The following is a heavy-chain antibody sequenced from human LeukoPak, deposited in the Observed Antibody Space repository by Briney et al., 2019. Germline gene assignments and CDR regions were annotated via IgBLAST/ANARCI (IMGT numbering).Heavy chain of an antibody. D-gene: IGHD2-8*01. CDR1: GFTFSHYL. CDR2: INSDESNT. V-gene: IGHV3-74*01. CDR3: GRGGNGIDI. J-gene: IGHJ3*02. Sequence: PGGSLRVSCAASGFTFSHYLMHWVRQAPGKGLVWVSRINSDESNTNSYADSVKGRFIISRDNAKNTLYLQMNSLRAEDTAVYFCGRGGNGIDIWGQGTTVIVSS.